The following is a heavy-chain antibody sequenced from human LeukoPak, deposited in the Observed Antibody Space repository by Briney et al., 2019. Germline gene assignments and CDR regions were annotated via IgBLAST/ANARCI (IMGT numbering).Heavy chain of an antibody. J-gene: IGHJ4*02. Sequence: PGGSLRLSCAASGFTFSSYSMNWVRQAPGKGLEWVSSISSSSSYIYYADSVKGRFTISRDNSKNTLYLQMNSLRAEDTAVYYCAKLRSRLGDYWGQGTLVTVSS. CDR2: ISSSSSYI. D-gene: IGHD3-9*01. CDR3: AKLRSRLGDY. CDR1: GFTFSSYS. V-gene: IGHV3-21*04.